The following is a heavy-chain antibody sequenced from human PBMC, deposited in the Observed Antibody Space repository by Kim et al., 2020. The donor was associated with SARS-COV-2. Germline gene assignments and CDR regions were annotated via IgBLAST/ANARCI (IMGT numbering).Heavy chain of an antibody. V-gene: IGHV3-30*01. CDR3: AGYGGLDY. J-gene: IGHJ4*02. D-gene: IGHD6-13*01. CDR2: GSNK. Sequence: GSNKYYADSVKGRFTISRDNSKNTLYLQMNSLRAEDTAVYYCAGYGGLDYWGQGTLVTVSS.